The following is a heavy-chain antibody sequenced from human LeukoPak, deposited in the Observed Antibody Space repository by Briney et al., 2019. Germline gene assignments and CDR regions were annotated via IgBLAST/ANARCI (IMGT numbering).Heavy chain of an antibody. CDR2: ISGSGGST. CDR1: GFTFGSYA. CDR3: AKQDCGGDCYAEVDY. V-gene: IGHV3-23*01. D-gene: IGHD2-21*02. Sequence: GGSLRLSCAASGFTFGSYAMSWVRQAPGKGLEWVSAISGSGGSTYYADSVKGRFTISRDNSKNTLYLQMNSLRAEDTAVYYCAKQDCGGDCYAEVDYWGQGTLVTVSS. J-gene: IGHJ4*02.